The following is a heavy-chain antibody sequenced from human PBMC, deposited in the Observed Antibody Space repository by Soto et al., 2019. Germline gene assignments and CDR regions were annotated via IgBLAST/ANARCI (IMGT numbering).Heavy chain of an antibody. CDR1: GGSLSGYY. Sequence: SETLSLTCAVYGGSLSGYYWTWIRQPPGTGLEWIGEINHSGSTNYNPSLKSRVTISVDTSKNQFSLKLTSVTAADTAVYYCASALYCSGGSCSFDPWGQGTLVTVSS. D-gene: IGHD2-15*01. J-gene: IGHJ5*02. V-gene: IGHV4-34*01. CDR3: ASALYCSGGSCSFDP. CDR2: INHSGST.